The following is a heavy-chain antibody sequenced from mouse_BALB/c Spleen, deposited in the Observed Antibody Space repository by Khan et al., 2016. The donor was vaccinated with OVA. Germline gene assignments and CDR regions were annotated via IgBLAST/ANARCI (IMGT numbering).Heavy chain of an antibody. D-gene: IGHD2-1*01. Sequence: EVQLQQSGAELVKPGASVKLSCTASGFNIKDTYIHWVKERPEQGPEWIGRIDPANGDTKYDPKFQGKATITADTSSNTAYLQLSSLTSEDPAVYYCATLYGSPFTYWGQGTLVTVSA. CDR2: IDPANGDT. CDR3: ATLYGSPFTY. V-gene: IGHV14-3*02. CDR1: GFNIKDTY. J-gene: IGHJ3*01.